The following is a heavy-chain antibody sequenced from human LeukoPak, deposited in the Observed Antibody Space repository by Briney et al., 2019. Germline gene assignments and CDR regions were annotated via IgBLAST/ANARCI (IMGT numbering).Heavy chain of an antibody. CDR2: IGSSGTTI. CDR1: GFTFSSYE. D-gene: IGHD1-26*01. V-gene: IGHV3-48*03. Sequence: GGSLRLPCAASGFTFSSYEMNWVRQAPGKGLEWVSYIGSSGTTIYYADSVKGRFTISRDNAKNSLYLQVNSLRAEDTAIYYCAREYSGSFLWGQGTMVTVSS. J-gene: IGHJ3*01. CDR3: AREYSGSFL.